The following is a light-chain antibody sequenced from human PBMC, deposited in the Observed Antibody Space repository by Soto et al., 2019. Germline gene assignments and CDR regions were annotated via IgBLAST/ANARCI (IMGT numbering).Light chain of an antibody. V-gene: IGLV2-14*01. J-gene: IGLJ1*01. CDR3: SAYTTRSTYV. CDR1: SRDIGFFNY. CDR2: EVT. Sequence: QSALTQPASVSVSPGQSITISCTGTSRDIGFFNYVSWYQQFPGNAPKLIIFEVTNRPSGVSNRFSASKSGNTASLTISGLQAEDGADYYCSAYTTRSTYVFGTGTKLTVL.